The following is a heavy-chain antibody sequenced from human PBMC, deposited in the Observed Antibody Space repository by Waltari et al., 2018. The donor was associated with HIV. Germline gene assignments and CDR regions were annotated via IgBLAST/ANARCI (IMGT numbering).Heavy chain of an antibody. D-gene: IGHD1-26*01. CDR3: ARGDRSSDF. CDR2: ISTYNGNT. J-gene: IGHJ3*01. V-gene: IGHV1-18*01. Sequence: QVQLVQSGGEVKRPGASVKVSCKTSGYPFTDYGINWVRQAPGQGLEWMGWISTYNGNTKYAQMLQSRITLTTDTSRGTAFMELGSLRSDDTAVYYCARGDRSSDFWGQGTMVTVSS. CDR1: GYPFTDYG.